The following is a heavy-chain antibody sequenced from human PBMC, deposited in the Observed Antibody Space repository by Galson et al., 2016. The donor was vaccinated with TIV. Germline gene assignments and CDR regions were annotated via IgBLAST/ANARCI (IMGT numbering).Heavy chain of an antibody. CDR2: INSDGSST. CDR3: ARPSHYYDISSYYPLDY. V-gene: IGHV3-74*01. CDR1: GFTFSAYW. J-gene: IGHJ4*02. D-gene: IGHD3-22*01. Sequence: SLRLSCAASGFTFSAYWMHWVRQAPGKGLVWVSRINSDGSSTTYEDSGKGRFTISRDNAKNTLYLQMNSLRTEDTAVYYFARPSHYYDISSYYPLDYWGQGSLVTVSS.